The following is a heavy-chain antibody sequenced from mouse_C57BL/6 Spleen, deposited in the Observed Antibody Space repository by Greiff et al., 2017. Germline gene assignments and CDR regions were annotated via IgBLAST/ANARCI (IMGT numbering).Heavy chain of an antibody. CDR3: APDGYYSWFAG. J-gene: IGHJ3*01. D-gene: IGHD2-3*01. CDR2: IYPGDGDT. Sequence: VQLQQSGPELVKPGASVKISCKASGYAFSSSWMNWVKQRPGKGLEWIGRIYPGDGDTNYNGKFKGKATLTADKSSSTAYMQLSSLTAEDAAVYFCAPDGYYSWFAGWGKGTLVTVSA. V-gene: IGHV1-82*01. CDR1: GYAFSSSW.